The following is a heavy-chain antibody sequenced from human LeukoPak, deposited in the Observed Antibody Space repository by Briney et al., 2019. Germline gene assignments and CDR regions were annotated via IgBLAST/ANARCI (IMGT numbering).Heavy chain of an antibody. Sequence: ASVKVSCKASGYTFTSYGISWVRQAPGQGLEWMGWISAYNGNTNYAQKLQGRVTMTTDTSTSTAYMELSSLRSEDTAVYYCARDRAGVLWFGELSGDYWGQGTLVTVSS. CDR2: ISAYNGNT. CDR1: GYTFTSYG. V-gene: IGHV1-18*01. D-gene: IGHD3-10*01. CDR3: ARDRAGVLWFGELSGDY. J-gene: IGHJ4*02.